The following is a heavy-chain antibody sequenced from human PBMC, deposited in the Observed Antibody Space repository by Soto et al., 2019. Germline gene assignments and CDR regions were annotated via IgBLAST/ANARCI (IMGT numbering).Heavy chain of an antibody. J-gene: IGHJ4*02. V-gene: IGHV2-5*02. CDR2: IYWDDDK. D-gene: IGHD6-13*01. Sequence: SGPKLVNPTQTLTLTCTFTGFSLSTSGEGVGWIRQPPGKALEWLALIYWDDDKRYSPSLKSRLTITKDTSKNQVVLTMTNMDPVDTVTYYCAHYSSIWRNFDYWGQGTLVTVSS. CDR1: GFSLSTSGEG. CDR3: AHYSSIWRNFDY.